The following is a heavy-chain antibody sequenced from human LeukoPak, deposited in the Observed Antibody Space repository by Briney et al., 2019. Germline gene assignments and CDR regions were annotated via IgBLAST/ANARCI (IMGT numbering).Heavy chain of an antibody. Sequence: PGGSLRLSCAASGFRISGCSLSWGRQAPGRGLEWGATINEVGSKTYYDDSVKGRFTISRDNAKNSLYLEMSRLRAEDTAVYYCARLLGTVTTFDYWGQGTLVTVSS. CDR1: GFRISGCS. V-gene: IGHV3-7*01. D-gene: IGHD1-26*01. CDR3: ARLLGTVTTFDY. J-gene: IGHJ4*02. CDR2: INEVGSKT.